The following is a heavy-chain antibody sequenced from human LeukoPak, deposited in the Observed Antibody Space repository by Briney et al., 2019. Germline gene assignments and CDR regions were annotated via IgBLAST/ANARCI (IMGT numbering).Heavy chain of an antibody. D-gene: IGHD5-18*01. J-gene: IGHJ4*02. CDR3: YVYYSYGYYFDY. CDR2: IRYDGRNK. V-gene: IGHV3-30*02. Sequence: GESLRLSCAASGFTLSNYGMHWVRQAPGKGLEWVSFIRYDGRNKYYADSVKGRFTISRDNAKNSLYLQMNSLRAEDTAVYYSYVYYSYGYYFDYWGQGTLVTVSS. CDR1: GFTLSNYG.